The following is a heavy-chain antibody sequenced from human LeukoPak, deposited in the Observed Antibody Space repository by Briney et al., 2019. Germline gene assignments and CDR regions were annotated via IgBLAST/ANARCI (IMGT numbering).Heavy chain of an antibody. D-gene: IGHD1-26*01. CDR2: MNPNSGNT. J-gene: IGHJ3*02. Sequence: ASVKVSCKASGYTFTGYYMRWVRQAPGQGLEWMGWMNPNSGNTGYAQKFQGRVTMTRNTSVSTAYMELSSLRSEDTAVYYCARRWELLNGDAFDIWGQGTMVTVSS. V-gene: IGHV1-8*02. CDR1: GYTFTGYY. CDR3: ARRWELLNGDAFDI.